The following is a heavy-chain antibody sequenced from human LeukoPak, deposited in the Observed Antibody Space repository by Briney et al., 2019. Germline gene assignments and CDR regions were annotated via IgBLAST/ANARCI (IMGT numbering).Heavy chain of an antibody. D-gene: IGHD3-3*01. CDR3: ASHTIVGVALVSAPFDY. J-gene: IGHJ4*02. CDR1: GFTFSSYW. CDR2: IKQSGSEK. Sequence: PGGSLRLSCAASGFTFSSYWMSWVRQAPGKGLEWVANIKQSGSEKYYVDSVKGRFTISRDNAKNSLYLQMNSLRAEDTAVYYCASHTIVGVALVSAPFDYWGQGTLVTVSS. V-gene: IGHV3-7*01.